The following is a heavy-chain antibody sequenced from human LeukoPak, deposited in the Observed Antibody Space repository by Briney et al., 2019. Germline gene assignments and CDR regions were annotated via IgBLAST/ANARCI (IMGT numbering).Heavy chain of an antibody. J-gene: IGHJ5*01. D-gene: IGHD2-15*01. Sequence: ASVKVSCKASGYTFTGYYMHWVRQAPGQGLEWMGWINPNSGGTNYAQKFQGRVTMTRDTSISTAYMELSRLRSDDTAVYYCARDPSSTSGHNAWFDYWGQGTLVTVSS. CDR2: INPNSGGT. CDR1: GYTFTGYY. CDR3: ARDPSSTSGHNAWFDY. V-gene: IGHV1-2*02.